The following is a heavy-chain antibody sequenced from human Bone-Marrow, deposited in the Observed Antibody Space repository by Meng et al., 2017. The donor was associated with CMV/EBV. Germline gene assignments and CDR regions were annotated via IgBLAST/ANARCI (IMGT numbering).Heavy chain of an antibody. CDR2: IYSGGST. V-gene: IGHV3-66*02. CDR1: GFTVSSNY. D-gene: IGHD1-26*01. J-gene: IGHJ3*02. CDR3: ASQRGGHSGGYLLRAFDI. Sequence: GGSLRLSCAASGFTVSSNYMSWVRQAPGKGLEWVSVIYSGGSTYYADSVKGRFTISRDNSKNSLYLQMNSLRAEDTAVYYCASQRGGHSGGYLLRAFDIWGQGTMVTVSS.